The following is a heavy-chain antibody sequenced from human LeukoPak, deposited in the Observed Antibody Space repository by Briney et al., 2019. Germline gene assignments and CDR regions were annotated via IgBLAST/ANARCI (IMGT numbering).Heavy chain of an antibody. CDR1: GYSFTSYW. J-gene: IGHJ4*02. V-gene: IGHV5-51*01. Sequence: GESLKISCKGSGYSFTSYWIGWVRQMPGKGLEWVGIIYPGGSDTRYSPSFQGQVTISADKSISTAYLQWSSLKASDTAMYYCARPSYAFEYSSSPFDYWGQGTLVTVSS. CDR2: IYPGGSDT. D-gene: IGHD6-6*01. CDR3: ARPSYAFEYSSSPFDY.